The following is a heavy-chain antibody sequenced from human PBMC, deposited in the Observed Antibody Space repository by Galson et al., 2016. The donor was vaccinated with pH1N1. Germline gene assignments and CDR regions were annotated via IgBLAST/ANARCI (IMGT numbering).Heavy chain of an antibody. D-gene: IGHD3-22*01. CDR2: IIPSFGTT. CDR1: GGPFSTYA. CDR3: ARDGRRLYDNSAYYPSFLDY. J-gene: IGHJ4*02. V-gene: IGHV1-69*05. Sequence: SVKVSCKASGGPFSTYAFNWVRQAPGQGLEWVGGIIPSFGTTNFPQKFRDRLTITTDESTSTTYMELSSLRFDDTAIYYCARDGRRLYDNSAYYPSFLDYWGQGTLITVSS.